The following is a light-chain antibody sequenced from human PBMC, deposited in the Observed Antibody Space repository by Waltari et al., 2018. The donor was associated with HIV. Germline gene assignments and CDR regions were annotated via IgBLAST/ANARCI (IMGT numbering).Light chain of an antibody. CDR2: KDN. V-gene: IGLV3-27*01. CDR3: YSAADNMGV. Sequence: SYELTQPSSVSVSPGQTARITCSGDVLAKSYARWFQPKPGQAPVLVIYKDNERPSGIPERFSGSSSGTTVTLTIGGAQVEDEADYYCYSAADNMGVFGGGTKLTVL. CDR1: VLAKSY. J-gene: IGLJ3*02.